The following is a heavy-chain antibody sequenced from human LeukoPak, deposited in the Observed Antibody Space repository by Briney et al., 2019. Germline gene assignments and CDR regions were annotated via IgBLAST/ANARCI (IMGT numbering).Heavy chain of an antibody. Sequence: GRSLRLSCAASGFTFSSYAMHWVRQAPGKGLEWVSAISGSGGSTYYADSVKGRFTISRDNSKNTLYLQMNSLRAEDTAVYYCAKDPPYYYDSSGYYWGQGTLVTVSS. CDR1: GFTFSSYA. CDR3: AKDPPYYYDSSGYY. J-gene: IGHJ4*02. D-gene: IGHD3-22*01. CDR2: ISGSGGST. V-gene: IGHV3-23*01.